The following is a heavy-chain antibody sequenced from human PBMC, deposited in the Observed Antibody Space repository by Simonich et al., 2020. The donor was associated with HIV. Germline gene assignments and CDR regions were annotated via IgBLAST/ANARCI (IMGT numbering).Heavy chain of an antibody. J-gene: IGHJ4*02. CDR1: GFTFSSYA. Sequence: QVQLVESGGGVVQPGRSLSLSCAASGFTFSSYAMHWVRQGPGKGLEWVAVISYDGSNKDYADSVKGRFTISRDNSKNTLDLQRNSLRAEDTAVYYCASGGSISSVWADDYWGQGTLVTVSS. D-gene: IGHD3-16*01. CDR3: ASGGSISSVWADDY. CDR2: ISYDGSNK. V-gene: IGHV3-30*07.